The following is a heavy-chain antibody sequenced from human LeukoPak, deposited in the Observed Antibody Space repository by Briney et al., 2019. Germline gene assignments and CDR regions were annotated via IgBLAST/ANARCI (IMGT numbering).Heavy chain of an antibody. D-gene: IGHD3-22*01. CDR2: ISAYNGNT. CDR3: VRVRGYYDSSGPRDY. J-gene: IGHJ4*02. Sequence: ASVKVSCKASGYTFTSYGISWVRQAPGQGLEWMGWISAYNGNTNYAQKLQGRVTMTTDTSTSTAYMELRSLRSDDTAVYYCVRVRGYYDSSGPRDYWGQGTLVTVSS. V-gene: IGHV1-18*01. CDR1: GYTFTSYG.